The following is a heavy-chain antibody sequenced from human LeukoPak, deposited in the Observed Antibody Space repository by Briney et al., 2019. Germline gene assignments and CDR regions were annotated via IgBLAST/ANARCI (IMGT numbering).Heavy chain of an antibody. CDR2: INHSGST. J-gene: IGHJ4*02. D-gene: IGHD6-6*01. V-gene: IGHV4-34*01. Sequence: SEILSLTCAVYGGSLSGYYWSWIRQPPGKGLEWIGEINHSGSTNYNPSLKSRVTISVDTSKNQFSLKLSSVTAADTAVYYCARNGPGGSSSGRIDYWGQGTLVTVSS. CDR1: GGSLSGYY. CDR3: ARNGPGGSSSGRIDY.